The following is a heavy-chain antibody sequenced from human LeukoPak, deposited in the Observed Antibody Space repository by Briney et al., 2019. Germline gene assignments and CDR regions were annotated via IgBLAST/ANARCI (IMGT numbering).Heavy chain of an antibody. Sequence: GGSLRLSCAASGFSFSGPAMHWVRQASGKGLEWVGRIRSKANSYATAYAASVKGRFTISRDDSKNTAYLQMNSLKTEDTAVYYCTRINRPTTVYAFDIWGQGTMVTVSS. CDR1: GFSFSGPA. J-gene: IGHJ3*02. CDR3: TRINRPTTVYAFDI. CDR2: IRSKANSYAT. D-gene: IGHD4-17*01. V-gene: IGHV3-73*01.